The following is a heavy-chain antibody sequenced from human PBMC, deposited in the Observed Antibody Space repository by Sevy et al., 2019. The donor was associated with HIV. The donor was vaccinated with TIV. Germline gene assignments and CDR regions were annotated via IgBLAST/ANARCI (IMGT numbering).Heavy chain of an antibody. J-gene: IGHJ6*02. V-gene: IGHV3-21*01. CDR1: GFTFNTFS. CDR2: ISSSSNYL. Sequence: GGSLRLSCAASGFTFNTFSMNWVRQRPEKGLEWVSSISSSSNYLFYAVSVEGRFTISRDNAKDSLYLQMNSLRAEDTAVYYCVRDQKGQFSAYDGAGYYGMDVWGPGTTVTVSS. CDR3: VRDQKGQFSAYDGAGYYGMDV. D-gene: IGHD5-12*01.